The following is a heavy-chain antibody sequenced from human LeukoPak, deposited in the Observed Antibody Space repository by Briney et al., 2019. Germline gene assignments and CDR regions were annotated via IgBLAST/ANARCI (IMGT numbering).Heavy chain of an antibody. CDR3: ARGGRSRFAY. J-gene: IGHJ4*02. CDR1: GFTFSTYW. Sequence: GGSLRLSCEASGFTFSTYWMSWVRQAPGKGLEWVANTKDGGSETYYVDSVKGRFTISRDDVKNSLFLQMNSLRGDDTAMYYCARGGRSRFAYWGQGTLVTVSS. CDR2: TKDGGSET. V-gene: IGHV3-7*01. D-gene: IGHD1-26*01.